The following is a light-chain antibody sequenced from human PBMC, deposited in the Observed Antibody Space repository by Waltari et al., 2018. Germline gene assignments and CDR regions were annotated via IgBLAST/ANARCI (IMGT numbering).Light chain of an antibody. Sequence: EIGLTHSPATLSLSPGGRATLSCRARQSVSSYLAWYQQKPGQAPRLLIYDASNRATGIPARFSGSGSGTDFTLTISSLEPEDFAVYYCQQRSNWYTFGQGTKLEIK. CDR3: QQRSNWYT. CDR1: QSVSSY. V-gene: IGKV3-11*01. CDR2: DAS. J-gene: IGKJ2*01.